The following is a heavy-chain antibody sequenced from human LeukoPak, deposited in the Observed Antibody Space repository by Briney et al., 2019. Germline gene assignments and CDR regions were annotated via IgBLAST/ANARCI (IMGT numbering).Heavy chain of an antibody. CDR1: GGCISSSSYY. D-gene: IGHD1-26*01. V-gene: IGHV4-39*02. Sequence: SETLSLTCTVSGGCISSSSYYWGWIRQPPGKGLEWIGSIYYSGSTYYNPSLKSRVTISVDTSKNQFSLKLSSVTAADTAVYYCARDRELAALDPWGQGTLVIVSS. CDR2: IYYSGST. J-gene: IGHJ5*02. CDR3: ARDRELAALDP.